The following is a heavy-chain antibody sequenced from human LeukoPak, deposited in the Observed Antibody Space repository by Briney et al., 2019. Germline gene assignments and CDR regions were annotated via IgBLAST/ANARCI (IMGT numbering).Heavy chain of an antibody. J-gene: IGHJ5*02. Sequence: ASVKVSCKASGYTFTSYYMHWVRQAPGQGLEWMGIINPSGGSTSYAQKFQGRVTMTRDTSTSTVYMELSSLRSEDTAVYYCARDSEPPGTAAAVSWFDPWGQGTLVTVSS. V-gene: IGHV1-46*01. D-gene: IGHD6-13*01. CDR2: INPSGGST. CDR3: ARDSEPPGTAAAVSWFDP. CDR1: GYTFTSYY.